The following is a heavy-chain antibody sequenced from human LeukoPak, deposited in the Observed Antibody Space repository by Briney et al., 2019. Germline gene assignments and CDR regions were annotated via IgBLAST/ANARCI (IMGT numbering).Heavy chain of an antibody. D-gene: IGHD2-15*01. CDR2: IIPILGIA. V-gene: IGHV1-69*04. CDR1: GYTFTGYY. Sequence: SVKVSCKASGYTFTGYYMHWVRQAPGQGLEWMGRIIPILGIANYAQKFQGRVTITADKSTSTVYMELSSLRSEDTAVYYCARDPDIVVVSVAAPFDHWGQGTLVTVSS. J-gene: IGHJ4*02. CDR3: ARDPDIVVVSVAAPFDH.